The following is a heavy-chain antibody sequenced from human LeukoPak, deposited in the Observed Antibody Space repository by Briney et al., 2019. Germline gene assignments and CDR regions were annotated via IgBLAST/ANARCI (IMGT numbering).Heavy chain of an antibody. Sequence: ASVKVSCKASGYTFTGYYMHWVRQAPGQGLEWMGWINPNSGGTNYAQKFQGRVTMTRDTSISTAHMELSRLRSDDTAVYYCARERFRIAARPDNWFDPWGQGTLVTVSS. D-gene: IGHD6-6*01. J-gene: IGHJ5*02. CDR3: ARERFRIAARPDNWFDP. CDR2: INPNSGGT. V-gene: IGHV1-2*02. CDR1: GYTFTGYY.